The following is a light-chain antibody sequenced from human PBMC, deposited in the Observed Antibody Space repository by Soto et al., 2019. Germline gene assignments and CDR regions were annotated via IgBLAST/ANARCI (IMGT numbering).Light chain of an antibody. V-gene: IGKV3-15*01. Sequence: EIVMTQSPASLSVSPGERVTLSCRASQTIDNRLAWYQQTPGQAPRLLIYGASTRATGVPARFSGSGSGTEFTLTISSLQSADFAVYYCQQYNICPPLTFGGGTKVEIK. J-gene: IGKJ4*01. CDR2: GAS. CDR3: QQYNICPPLT. CDR1: QTIDNR.